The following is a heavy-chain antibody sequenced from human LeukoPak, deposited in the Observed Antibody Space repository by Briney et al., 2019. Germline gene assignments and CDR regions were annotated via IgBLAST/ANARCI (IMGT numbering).Heavy chain of an antibody. V-gene: IGHV4-39*01. Sequence: TSETLSLTCIVSGGSISSISSNNYHWGWIRQPPGKGLEWIGSIYYSGSTYYNPSLKSRVTISVDTSKNQFSLKLSSVTAADTAVYYCARHGRGARESWFDPWGQGTLVTVSS. CDR1: GGSISSISSNNYH. CDR3: ARHGRGARESWFDP. J-gene: IGHJ5*02. D-gene: IGHD2/OR15-2a*01. CDR2: IYYSGST.